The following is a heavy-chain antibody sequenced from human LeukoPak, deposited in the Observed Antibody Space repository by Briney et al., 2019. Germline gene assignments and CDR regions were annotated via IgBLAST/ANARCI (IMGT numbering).Heavy chain of an antibody. D-gene: IGHD1-26*01. CDR3: AKLWDSGNYFYFDY. CDR1: GFTFSSYA. CDR2: ISGSGGST. J-gene: IGHJ4*02. V-gene: IGHV3-23*01. Sequence: GGSLRLSCAASGFTFSSYAMSWVRQAPGEGLGWVSTISGSGGSTYYADSVKGRFTISRDNSKNTLYLQMNSLRAEDTAAYYCAKLWDSGNYFYFDYWGQGTLVTVSS.